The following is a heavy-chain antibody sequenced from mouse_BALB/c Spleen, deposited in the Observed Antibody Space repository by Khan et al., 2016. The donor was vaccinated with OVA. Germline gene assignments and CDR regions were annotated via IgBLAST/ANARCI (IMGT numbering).Heavy chain of an antibody. CDR3: ARRMITTGFDY. Sequence: EVQLQESGAELVKPGASVKLSCTASGFNIKDTYMHWVKQRPEQGLEWIGRIDPANGNTKYDPKFQGKATITADTSSNTAYLQLSSLTSEDTAVYYCARRMITTGFDYWGQGTTLTVSS. V-gene: IGHV14-3*02. CDR1: GFNIKDTY. J-gene: IGHJ2*01. CDR2: IDPANGNT. D-gene: IGHD2-4*01.